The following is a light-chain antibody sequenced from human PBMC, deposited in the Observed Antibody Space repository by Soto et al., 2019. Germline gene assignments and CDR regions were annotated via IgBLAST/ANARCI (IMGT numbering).Light chain of an antibody. Sequence: DIVMTKSPDTLFVSLGEGATLSCRASQSVSSHLAWYQHKPGQAPTLLIYGASTRASGIPARFSGTGSETDFNLTISGLQSEDSAVYFCQPYNNWPFSFGQGTRLQN. CDR1: QSVSSH. CDR2: GAS. J-gene: IGKJ5*01. V-gene: IGKV3-15*01. CDR3: QPYNNWPFS.